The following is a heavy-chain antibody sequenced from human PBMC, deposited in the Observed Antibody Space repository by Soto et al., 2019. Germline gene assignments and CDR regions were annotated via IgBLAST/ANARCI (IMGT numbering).Heavy chain of an antibody. CDR1: GYSFTDYH. D-gene: IGHD3-22*01. CDR3: VSGFQSGAHYYYYYGMDV. J-gene: IGHJ6*02. V-gene: IGHV1-2*04. Sequence: ASVKFSCKASGYSFTDYHIHWVRQAPGQGLEWLGRINPKSGGTSTAQKFQGWVTMTTDTSISTASMELTRLTSDDTAVYYCVSGFQSGAHYYYYYGMDVWGQGTTVTVSS. CDR2: INPKSGGT.